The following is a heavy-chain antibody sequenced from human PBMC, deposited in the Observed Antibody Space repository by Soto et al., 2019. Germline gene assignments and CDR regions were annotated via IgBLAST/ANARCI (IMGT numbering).Heavy chain of an antibody. D-gene: IGHD6-19*01. Sequence: SETLSLTCAVSGGSFRGLYWSWIRQPPGKGLEWIGDINHSGTTNYNPSLKSRVNMSVDKTKNQFSVKLNFGTAAVMVVYYCARGLALAGHYFDPWGQGTPVTV. V-gene: IGHV4-34*01. CDR1: GGSFRGLY. CDR3: ARGLALAGHYFDP. CDR2: INHSGTT. J-gene: IGHJ4*02.